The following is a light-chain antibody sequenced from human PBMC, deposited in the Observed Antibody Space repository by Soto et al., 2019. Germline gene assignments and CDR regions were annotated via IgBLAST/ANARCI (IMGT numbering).Light chain of an antibody. V-gene: IGLV2-8*01. CDR1: KNDIGLYDF. Sequence: QSALTQPPSASGSPGQSVTISCTGTKNDIGLYDFVSWYQHHPGKAPRLIIYEVVQRPSGVPDRFSGSKSGNTASLTVSGLQAADEADYFCKSYAGSNTYVVGSGTNVTVL. J-gene: IGLJ1*01. CDR2: EVV. CDR3: KSYAGSNTYV.